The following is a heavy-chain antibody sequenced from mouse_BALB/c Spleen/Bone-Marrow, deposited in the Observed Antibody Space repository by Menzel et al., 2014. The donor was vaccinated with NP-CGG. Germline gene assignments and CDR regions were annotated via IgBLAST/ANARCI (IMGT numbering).Heavy chain of an antibody. D-gene: IGHD1-1*01. J-gene: IGHJ4*01. V-gene: IGHV14-3*02. Sequence: EVMLVESGAELVKPGASVKLSCTASGFNIKDTYMHWVKQRPEQGLEWIGRIDPANGNTKYDPKFQGKATITADTSSNTAYLQLSSLTSEDTAVYYCALLLRYYARDYWGQGTSVTVSS. CDR2: IDPANGNT. CDR3: ALLLRYYARDY. CDR1: GFNIKDTY.